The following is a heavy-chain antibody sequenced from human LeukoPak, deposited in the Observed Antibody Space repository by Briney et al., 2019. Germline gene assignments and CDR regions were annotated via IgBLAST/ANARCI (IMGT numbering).Heavy chain of an antibody. CDR3: ARAPLGVVIHFDY. V-gene: IGHV4-34*01. D-gene: IGHD3-3*01. Sequence: PSETLSLTCAVYGGSFSGYYWSWIRQPPGKGLEWIGEINHSGSTNYNPSLKSRVTISVDTSKNQFSLKLSSVTAADTAVYYCARAPLGVVIHFDYWGQGTLVTVSS. J-gene: IGHJ4*02. CDR2: INHSGST. CDR1: GGSFSGYY.